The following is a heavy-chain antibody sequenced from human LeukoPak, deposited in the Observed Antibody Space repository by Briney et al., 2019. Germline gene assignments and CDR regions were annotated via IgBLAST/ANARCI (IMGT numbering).Heavy chain of an antibody. D-gene: IGHD3-9*01. Sequence: GGSLRLSCAASEFTFSSYWMSWVRQAPGKGLEWVANIKQDGSEKYYVDSVKGRFTISRDNAKNSLYLQMNSLRAEDTAVYYCARVDFDWLFDYWGQGTLVTVSS. CDR1: EFTFSSYW. J-gene: IGHJ4*02. CDR2: IKQDGSEK. CDR3: ARVDFDWLFDY. V-gene: IGHV3-7*01.